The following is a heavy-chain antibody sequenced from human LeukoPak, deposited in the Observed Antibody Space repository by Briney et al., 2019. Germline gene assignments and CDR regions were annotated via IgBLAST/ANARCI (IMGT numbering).Heavy chain of an antibody. CDR2: ISGSGGST. Sequence: PGGSLRLSCAASGFTFSSYAMSWVRQAPGKGLEWVSVISGSGGSTYYADSVKGRFTISRDNSKNTLYLQMNSLRAEDTAVYYCALYSSSWPYKDYWGQGTLVTVSS. V-gene: IGHV3-23*01. J-gene: IGHJ4*02. CDR3: ALYSSSWPYKDY. D-gene: IGHD6-13*01. CDR1: GFTFSSYA.